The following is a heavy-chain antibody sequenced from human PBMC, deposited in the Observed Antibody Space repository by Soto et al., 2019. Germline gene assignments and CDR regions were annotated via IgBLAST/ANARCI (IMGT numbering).Heavy chain of an antibody. V-gene: IGHV4-59*08. J-gene: IGHJ2*01. D-gene: IGHD2-15*01. Sequence: QVQLQESGPGLVRPSETLSLTCTVSAASISSYYWTWIRQPPGKGLEWIGHMYNSEDTKYNPSLTSRVTMSVDTSKNQFSLKLRSVTAADTAIYYCVRHATDRHGNAEDWYFDLWGRGTLVTVSS. CDR1: AASISSYY. CDR2: MYNSEDT. CDR3: VRHATDRHGNAEDWYFDL.